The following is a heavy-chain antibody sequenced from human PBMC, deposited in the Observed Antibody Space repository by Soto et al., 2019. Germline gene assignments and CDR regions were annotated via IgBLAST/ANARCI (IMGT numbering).Heavy chain of an antibody. D-gene: IGHD3-22*01. J-gene: IGHJ5*02. Sequence: ASVKVSCKASGYTFITYYMHWVRQAPGQGLEWMGIINPGGGSTSCAQKFQGRVTMTRDTSTSTVYMELSSLRSEDTAVYYCARDYPYDSSAYSRYNCFDPWGQGTLVTVSS. CDR3: ARDYPYDSSAYSRYNCFDP. CDR1: GYTFITYY. V-gene: IGHV1-46*01. CDR2: INPGGGST.